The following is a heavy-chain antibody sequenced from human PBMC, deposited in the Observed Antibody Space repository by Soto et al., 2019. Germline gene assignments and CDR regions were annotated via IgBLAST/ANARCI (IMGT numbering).Heavy chain of an antibody. J-gene: IGHJ3*02. Sequence: NPGGSLRLSCAASGFTFSNAWMSWVRQAPGKGLEWVGRIKSKTDGGTTDYAAPVKGRFTISRDDSKNTLYLQMNSLKTEDTAVYYCTTDRGGYSSGWLSFDAFDIWGQGTMVTVSS. D-gene: IGHD6-19*01. V-gene: IGHV3-15*01. CDR2: IKSKTDGGTT. CDR1: GFTFSNAW. CDR3: TTDRGGYSSGWLSFDAFDI.